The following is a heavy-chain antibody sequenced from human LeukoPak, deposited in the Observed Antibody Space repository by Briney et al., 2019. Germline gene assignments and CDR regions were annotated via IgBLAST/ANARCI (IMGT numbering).Heavy chain of an antibody. D-gene: IGHD4-17*01. J-gene: IGHJ5*02. CDR3: ARDSGTTGEVKFVP. Sequence: PSETLSLTCTVSGGSIRTFYLSWIRQPVGKGLEWIGRMSPSATTYNPSLKSRVTMSIDTSKSQFFLNLRSVTAADTAVYYCARDSGTTGEVKFVPWGQGIPVTVSS. CDR1: GGSIRTFY. CDR2: MSPSATT. V-gene: IGHV4-4*07.